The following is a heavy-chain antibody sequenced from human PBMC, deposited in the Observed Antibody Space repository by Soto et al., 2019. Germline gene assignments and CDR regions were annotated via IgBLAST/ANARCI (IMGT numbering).Heavy chain of an antibody. Sequence: QLVGSLRLSCAASGFPFSSYWMHWVRQAPGKGLVWVSRINSDGSSTSYADSVEGRFTISRDNAKNTLYLQMNSLRAEDTAVYYCAREGVLAMVPDYWGQGTLVTVSS. CDR2: INSDGSST. CDR1: GFPFSSYW. V-gene: IGHV3-74*01. J-gene: IGHJ4*02. D-gene: IGHD5-18*01. CDR3: AREGVLAMVPDY.